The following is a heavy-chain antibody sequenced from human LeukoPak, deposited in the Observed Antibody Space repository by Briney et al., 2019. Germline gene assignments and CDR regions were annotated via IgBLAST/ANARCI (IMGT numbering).Heavy chain of an antibody. Sequence: ASVKVSCKASGYTFTSYDINWVRQATGQGLEWMGWMNPNSGNTGYAQKFQGRVTITRNTSISTAYMELSSLRSEDTAVYYCARGSAWSNSLEGYYYMDVWGKGTTVTVSS. CDR3: ARGSAWSNSLEGYYYMDV. J-gene: IGHJ6*03. CDR1: GYTFTSYD. CDR2: MNPNSGNT. D-gene: IGHD1-26*01. V-gene: IGHV1-8*03.